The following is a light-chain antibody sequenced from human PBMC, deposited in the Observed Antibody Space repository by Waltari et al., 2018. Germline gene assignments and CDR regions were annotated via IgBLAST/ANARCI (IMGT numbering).Light chain of an antibody. V-gene: IGLV6-57*03. J-gene: IGLJ3*02. CDR3: QSYDATIAV. CDR1: SGSIASNY. Sequence: NFMLTQPHSVSESPGKTVTISCTRSSGSIASNYVQWYQQRPGSAPTTVIYDDYQRPSGVPDRFSGSVDSSSNSASLTISGLSTEDEADYYCQSYDATIAVFGGGTKLTVL. CDR2: DDY.